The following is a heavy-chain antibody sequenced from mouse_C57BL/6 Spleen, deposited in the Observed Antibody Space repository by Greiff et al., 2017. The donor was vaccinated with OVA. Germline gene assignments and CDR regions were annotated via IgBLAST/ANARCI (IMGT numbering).Heavy chain of an antibody. Sequence: QVQLQQPGAELVKPGASVKLSCKASGYTFTSYWMQWVKQRPGQGLEWIGEIDPSDSYTNYNQKFKGKATLTVDTSSSTAYMQLSSLTSEDSAVYYCAREPRAYWGQGTLVTVSA. J-gene: IGHJ3*01. CDR2: IDPSDSYT. CDR3: AREPRAY. CDR1: GYTFTSYW. V-gene: IGHV1-50*01.